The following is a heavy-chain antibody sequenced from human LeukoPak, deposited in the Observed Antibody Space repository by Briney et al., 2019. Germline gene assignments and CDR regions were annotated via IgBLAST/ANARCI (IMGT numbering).Heavy chain of an antibody. J-gene: IGHJ4*02. CDR3: ARDPGGTGFDY. CDR2: IYYSGST. CDR1: GGSISSYY. Sequence: SETLSLTCTVSGGSISSYYRRWIRQPPGKGLEWIGYIYYSGSTNYNPSLKSRVTISVDTSKNQFSLKLSSVTAADTAVYYCARDPGGTGFDYWGQGTLVTVSS. D-gene: IGHD1-1*01. V-gene: IGHV4-59*01.